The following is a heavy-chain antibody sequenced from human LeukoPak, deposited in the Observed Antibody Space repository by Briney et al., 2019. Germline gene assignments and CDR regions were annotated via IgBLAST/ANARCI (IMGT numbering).Heavy chain of an antibody. CDR1: GFTFNSYA. CDR2: ISDSGGNT. CDR3: ARHRSSWLIDY. Sequence: GGSLRLSCAASGFTFNSYAMSCVRQAPWERLQWVSGISDSGGNTYYADSVRGRFIISRDNSKNTLYLQMNSLRAEDTAVYYCARHRSSWLIDYWGQGTLVTVSS. D-gene: IGHD6-6*01. J-gene: IGHJ4*02. V-gene: IGHV3-23*01.